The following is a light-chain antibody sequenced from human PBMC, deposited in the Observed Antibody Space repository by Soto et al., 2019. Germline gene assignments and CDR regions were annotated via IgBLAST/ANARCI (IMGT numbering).Light chain of an antibody. V-gene: IGLV2-14*01. J-gene: IGLJ1*01. Sequence: QSVLTQPASVSGSPGQSITIYCTGTSGDIGSYNRVSWYQQHPGKAPKLIIYEVTDRPSGVSNRFSGSKSGNTASLTISGLQAEDEDEYYCSLYTNINTRARVFGTGTKLTVL. CDR3: SLYTNINTRARV. CDR2: EVT. CDR1: SGDIGSYNR.